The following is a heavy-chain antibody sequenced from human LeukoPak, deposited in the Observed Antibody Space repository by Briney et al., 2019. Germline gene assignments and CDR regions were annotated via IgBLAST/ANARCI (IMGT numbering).Heavy chain of an antibody. D-gene: IGHD2-2*02. CDR2: ISGSGGST. CDR1: GITFITSA. V-gene: IGHV3-23*01. J-gene: IGHJ4*02. Sequence: GGSLRLSCAASGITFITSAMSWVRQAPGKGLEWVSAISGSGGSTYYADSVKGRFTISRDNSKNTLYLQMNSLRAEDTALYYCARGSWGYRLIYAEPTDYWGQGTLVTVSS. CDR3: ARGSWGYRLIYAEPTDY.